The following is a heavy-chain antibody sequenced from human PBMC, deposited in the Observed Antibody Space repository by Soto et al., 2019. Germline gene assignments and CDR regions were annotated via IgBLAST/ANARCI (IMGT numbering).Heavy chain of an antibody. V-gene: IGHV4-31*03. D-gene: IGHD3-3*01. Sequence: LSLTCTVSGGSISSGGYYWSWIRQHPGKGLEWIGYIYYSGSTYYNPSLKSRVTISVDTSKNQFSLKLSSVTAADTAVYYCARASLRAIFGVVIPNFGAFDIWGQGTMVTVSS. CDR1: GGSISSGGYY. CDR3: ARASLRAIFGVVIPNFGAFDI. J-gene: IGHJ3*02. CDR2: IYYSGST.